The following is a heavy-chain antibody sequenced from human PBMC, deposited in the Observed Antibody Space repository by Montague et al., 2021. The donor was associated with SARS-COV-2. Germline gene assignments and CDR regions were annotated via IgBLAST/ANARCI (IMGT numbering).Heavy chain of an antibody. CDR1: GGSITGFS. V-gene: IGHV4-4*07. CDR2: VTTSGTT. J-gene: IGHJ4*02. Sequence: SETLSPTCAVSGGSITGFSWSWVRQPAGKGLEWIGRVTTSGTTNYSPSLRSRVTMSVDTSKNQFSLNLNSVTAADTAIYYCARTPTRPLSLDSWGQGTLVTVSS. CDR3: ARTPTRPLSLDS. D-gene: IGHD6-6*01.